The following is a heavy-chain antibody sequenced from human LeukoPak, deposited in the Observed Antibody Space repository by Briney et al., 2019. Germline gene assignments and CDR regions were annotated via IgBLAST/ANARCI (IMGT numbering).Heavy chain of an antibody. J-gene: IGHJ5*02. V-gene: IGHV4-39*07. CDR2: IHYSGST. Sequence: SETLSLTCTVSGGSISSSSYYWGWIRQPPGKGLEWIGSIHYSGSTYYNPSLKSRVTISVDTSKNQFSLKLSSVTAADTAVYYCARESGSGSYYQENWFDPWGQGTLVTVSS. CDR3: ARESGSGSYYQENWFDP. D-gene: IGHD3-10*01. CDR1: GGSISSSSYY.